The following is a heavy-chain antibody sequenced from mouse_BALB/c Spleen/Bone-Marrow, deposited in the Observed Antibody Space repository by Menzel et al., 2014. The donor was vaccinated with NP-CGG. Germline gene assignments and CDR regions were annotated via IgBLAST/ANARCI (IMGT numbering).Heavy chain of an antibody. V-gene: IGHV2-9*02. CDR3: ARAQLGCFAY. CDR1: GFSLTSYG. CDR2: IWAGGST. Sequence: VQRVESEPGLVAPSQSLSIPCTVSGFSLTSYGVHWVRQPPGKGLEWLGVIWAGGSTNYNSALMSRLSISKDNSKSQVFLKMNSLQTDDTAMYYCARAQLGCFAYWGQGTLVTVSA. J-gene: IGHJ3*01. D-gene: IGHD4-1*02.